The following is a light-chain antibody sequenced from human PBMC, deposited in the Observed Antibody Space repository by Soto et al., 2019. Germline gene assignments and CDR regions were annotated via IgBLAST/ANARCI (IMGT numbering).Light chain of an antibody. CDR3: QQYGSLPIT. J-gene: IGKJ5*01. CDR2: GAS. Sequence: EIVLTQSPGTLSLSPGERATLSCRASQSISSSSLAWYQQKPGQPPRFLIYGASSRATGIPDTFSGSGSGTDFTLTINRLEPEDFAVYYCQQYGSLPITFGQGTRLEIK. V-gene: IGKV3-20*01. CDR1: QSISSSS.